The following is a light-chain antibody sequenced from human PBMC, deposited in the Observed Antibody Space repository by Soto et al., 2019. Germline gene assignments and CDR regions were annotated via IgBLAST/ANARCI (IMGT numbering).Light chain of an antibody. Sequence: IVMTQSPDTLSLSPGERATLSCRASQTIRTSLAWYQQRPGQAPRLLIFDASRKTFGVPDRFTGSGSGTDFTLTINRLEPDYFGIYFCQQYSPSPTFGGGTKVNIK. J-gene: IGKJ4*01. V-gene: IGKV3-20*01. CDR3: QQYSPSPT. CDR2: DAS. CDR1: QTIRTS.